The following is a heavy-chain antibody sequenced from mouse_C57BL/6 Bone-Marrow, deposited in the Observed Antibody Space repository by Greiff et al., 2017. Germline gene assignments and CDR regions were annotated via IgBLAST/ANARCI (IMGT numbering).Heavy chain of an antibody. CDR2: INPGSGGT. V-gene: IGHV1-54*01. Sequence: VQLQQSGAELVRPGTSVKVSCKASGYAFTNYLIEWVKQRPGRGLEWIGVINPGSGGTKYNEKFKGKATLTADKSSSTAYMQLSSLTSEDSAVYFCAGSKNGDSWFAYWGQGTLVTVSA. J-gene: IGHJ3*01. D-gene: IGHD4-1*01. CDR3: AGSKNGDSWFAY. CDR1: GYAFTNYL.